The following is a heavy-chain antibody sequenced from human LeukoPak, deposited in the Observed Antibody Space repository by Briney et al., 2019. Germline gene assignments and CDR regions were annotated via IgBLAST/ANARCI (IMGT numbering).Heavy chain of an antibody. J-gene: IGHJ4*02. CDR3: AKKLPPASFYFDF. D-gene: IGHD3-16*02. CDR1: GFTFSDYD. CDR2: ICAGYYT. V-gene: IGHV3-23*01. Sequence: GGSLTLSCVASGFTFSDYDMTWVRQAPGKGLEYVSSICAGYYTFYSGSVKGRFSISRDNSKNTLYLHMNNLRADDTAVYFCAKKLPPASFYFDFWGQGSLVTVSS.